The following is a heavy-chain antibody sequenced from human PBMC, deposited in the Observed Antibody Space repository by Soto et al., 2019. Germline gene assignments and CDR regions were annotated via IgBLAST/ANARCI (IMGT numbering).Heavy chain of an antibody. CDR3: ARGLHLAGGQRVWSGYYYYGMDV. V-gene: IGHV4-34*01. CDR1: GGSFSGYY. D-gene: IGHD3-3*01. CDR2: INHSGST. J-gene: IGHJ6*02. Sequence: SETLSLTCAVYGGSFSGYYWSWIRQPPGKGLEWIGEINHSGSTNYNPSLKSRVTISVDTSKNQFSLKLSSVTAADTAVYYCARGLHLAGGQRVWSGYYYYGMDVWGQGTTVAVSS.